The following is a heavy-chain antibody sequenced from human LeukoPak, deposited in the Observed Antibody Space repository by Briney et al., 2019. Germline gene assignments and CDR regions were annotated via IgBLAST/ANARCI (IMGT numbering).Heavy chain of an antibody. CDR3: ARDQYYYDSSGYLPEDY. V-gene: IGHV1-18*01. J-gene: IGHJ4*02. CDR2: ISAYNGNT. CDR1: GYTFTSYG. D-gene: IGHD3-22*01. Sequence: ASVKVSCKASGYTFTSYGISWVRQAPGQGLEWMGWISAYNGNTNYAQKLQGRVTMTTDTSTSTAYMELRGLRSDDTAVYYCARDQYYYDSSGYLPEDYWGQGTLVTVSS.